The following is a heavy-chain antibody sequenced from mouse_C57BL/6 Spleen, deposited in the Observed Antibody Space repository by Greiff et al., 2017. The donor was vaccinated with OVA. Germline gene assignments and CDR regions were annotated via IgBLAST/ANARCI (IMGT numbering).Heavy chain of an antibody. CDR1: GYSITSGYD. V-gene: IGHV3-1*01. CDR3: ARGNWEAPFAY. CDR2: ISYSGST. J-gene: IGHJ3*01. D-gene: IGHD4-1*01. Sequence: EVKLVESGPGMVKPSQSLSLTCTVTGYSITSGYDWHWIRHFPGNKLEWMGYISYSGSTNYNPSLKSRISITHDTSKNHFFLKLNSVTTEDTATYYCARGNWEAPFAYWGQGTLVTVSA.